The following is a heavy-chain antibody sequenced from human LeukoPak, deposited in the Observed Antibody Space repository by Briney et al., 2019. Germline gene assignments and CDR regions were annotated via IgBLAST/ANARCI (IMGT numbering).Heavy chain of an antibody. CDR1: GGSISSYY. J-gene: IGHJ4*02. CDR3: ASLGRTYYDSSGYYYLFDY. V-gene: IGHV4-4*07. Sequence: SETLSLTCTVSGGSISSYYWSWIRQPAGKGLEWIGRIYTSGSTNYNPSLKSRVTMSVDTSKNQFSLKLSSVTAADTAVYYCASLGRTYYDSSGYYYLFDYWAQGTLVTVSS. CDR2: IYTSGST. D-gene: IGHD3-22*01.